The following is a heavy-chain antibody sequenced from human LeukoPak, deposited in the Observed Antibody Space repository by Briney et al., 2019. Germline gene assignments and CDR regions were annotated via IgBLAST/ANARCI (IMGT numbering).Heavy chain of an antibody. J-gene: IGHJ4*02. CDR3: ERRYCSSASCLFDY. CDR1: GFTFNTYE. V-gene: IGHV3-48*03. CDR2: VSSSGTTM. Sequence: GGSLRLSCAASGFTFNTYEMSWVRQAPGKGPEWVSCVSSSGTTMYHADSVKGRFTISRDNAKNSLYLQMNSLRAEDAAVYYCERRYCSSASCLFDYWGQGTLVTVSS. D-gene: IGHD2-2*01.